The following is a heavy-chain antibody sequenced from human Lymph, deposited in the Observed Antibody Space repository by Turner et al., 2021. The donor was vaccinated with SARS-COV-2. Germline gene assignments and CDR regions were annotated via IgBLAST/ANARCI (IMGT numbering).Heavy chain of an antibody. CDR3: ARLSMGDWHFDL. V-gene: IGHV3-7*01. CDR2: IKQDGSEK. Sequence: EVQLVESGGGLVQPGGSLRLSCAASGFTFSTYWMSWVRQAQGKGLEWVANIKQDGSEKYYVDSVKGRFTISRDNAKNSLYLQMNSLRDEDTAVYYCARLSMGDWHFDLWGRGTLVTVSS. CDR1: GFTFSTYW. J-gene: IGHJ2*01. D-gene: IGHD1-26*01.